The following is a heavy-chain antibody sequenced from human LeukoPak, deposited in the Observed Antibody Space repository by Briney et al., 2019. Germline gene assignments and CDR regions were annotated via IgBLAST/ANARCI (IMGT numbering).Heavy chain of an antibody. J-gene: IGHJ6*03. V-gene: IGHV1-2*02. CDR2: INPNSGGT. Sequence: ASVKVSCTASGYTFTGYSIYWVSQTPGQKLGWMGWINPNSGGTNYAQKFKGRVTMTRDTSISTAYMELSRLRSDDTAVYYCARGGYDSYYYYYYMDVWGKGTTVTVSS. CDR1: GYTFTGYS. CDR3: ARGGYDSYYYYYYMDV. D-gene: IGHD5-12*01.